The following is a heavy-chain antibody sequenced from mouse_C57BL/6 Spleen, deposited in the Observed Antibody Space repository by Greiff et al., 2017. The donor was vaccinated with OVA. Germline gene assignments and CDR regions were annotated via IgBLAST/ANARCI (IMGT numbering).Heavy chain of an antibody. CDR2: IDPETGGT. J-gene: IGHJ2*01. V-gene: IGHV1-15*01. D-gene: IGHD1-1*01. CDR3: TRTTTVVADDY. Sequence: QVQLKQSGAELVRPGASVTLSCKASGYTFTDYEMHWVKQTPVHGLEWIGAIDPETGGTAYNQKFKGKAILTADKSSSTAYMELRSLTSEDSAVYYCTRTTTVVADDYWGQGTTLTVSS. CDR1: GYTFTDYE.